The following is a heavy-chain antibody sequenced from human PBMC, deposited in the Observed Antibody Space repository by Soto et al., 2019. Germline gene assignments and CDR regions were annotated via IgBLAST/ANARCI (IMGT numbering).Heavy chain of an antibody. J-gene: IGHJ5*02. V-gene: IGHV3-23*01. CDR1: GFTFSSYA. D-gene: IGHD2-15*01. Sequence: EVQLLESGGGLVQPGGSLRLSCAASGFTFSSYAMSWVRQAPGKGLERVSAISGSGGSPYYPDSVKGRFTISRDNSKTTLYRQMNSLRAEDTALYYYPKETGGSCYRSWGQGTLVTVSS. CDR2: ISGSGGSP. CDR3: PKETGGSCYRS.